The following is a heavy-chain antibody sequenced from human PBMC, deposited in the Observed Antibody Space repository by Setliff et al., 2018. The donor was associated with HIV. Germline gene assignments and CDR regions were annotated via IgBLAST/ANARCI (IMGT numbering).Heavy chain of an antibody. CDR1: GGSISSYS. CDR3: ARHISSYYYGADTYGGFDP. D-gene: IGHD3-10*01. Sequence: PSETLSLTCTVSGGSISSYSWSWIRQPPGKGLEWIGYIYTSGSTNYNPSLKSRVTISVDTSENQFSLKLTSVTAADTAMYYCARHISSYYYGADTYGGFDPWGQGTLVTVSS. V-gene: IGHV4-59*08. J-gene: IGHJ5*02. CDR2: IYTSGST.